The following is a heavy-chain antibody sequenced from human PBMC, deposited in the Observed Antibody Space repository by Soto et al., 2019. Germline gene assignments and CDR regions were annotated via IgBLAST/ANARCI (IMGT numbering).Heavy chain of an antibody. Sequence: GGSLRLSCAASGFTFSSYAMSWVRQAPGKGLEWVSAISGSGGSTYYADSVKGRFTISRDNSKNTLYLQMNSLRAEDTAVYYCAKDVGGGSGKSDYYYYYYMDVWGKGTTVTVSS. J-gene: IGHJ6*03. CDR3: AKDVGGGSGKSDYYYYYYMDV. CDR1: GFTFSSYA. D-gene: IGHD3-10*01. V-gene: IGHV3-23*01. CDR2: ISGSGGST.